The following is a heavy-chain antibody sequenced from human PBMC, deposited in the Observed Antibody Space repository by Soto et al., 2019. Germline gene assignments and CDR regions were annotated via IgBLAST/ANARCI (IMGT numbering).Heavy chain of an antibody. CDR3: TRGGRSTSYYWEF. J-gene: IGHJ4*02. D-gene: IGHD3-10*01. Sequence: VQLVESGGGLVKPGGSLRLSCAASGLSFSDYSMTWIRQAPGKGPEWVARISSGGGDTEYADTVKGRFTISRDNAKNSLYLQMDSMRAEDTAAYYCTRGGRSTSYYWEFWGQGTLVTVSS. CDR2: ISSGGGDT. CDR1: GLSFSDYS. V-gene: IGHV3-11*06.